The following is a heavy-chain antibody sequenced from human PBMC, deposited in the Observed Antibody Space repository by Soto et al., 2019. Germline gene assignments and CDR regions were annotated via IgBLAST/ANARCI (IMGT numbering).Heavy chain of an antibody. V-gene: IGHV3-30-3*01. CDR3: ARSDDENQGEVGATYY. J-gene: IGHJ4*02. D-gene: IGHD1-26*01. CDR1: GFTFSSYA. Sequence: QVQLVESGGGVVQPGRSLRLSCAASGFTFSSYAMHWVRQAPGKGLEWVAVISYDGSNKYYADSVKGRFTISRDNSKNTLYLQMNSLRAEDTAVYYCARSDDENQGEVGATYYWGQGTLVTVSS. CDR2: ISYDGSNK.